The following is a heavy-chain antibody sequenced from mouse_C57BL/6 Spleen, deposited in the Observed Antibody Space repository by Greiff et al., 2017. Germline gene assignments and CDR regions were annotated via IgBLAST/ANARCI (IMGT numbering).Heavy chain of an antibody. Sequence: VQLQQSGAELVRPGASVKLSCTASGFNINDYYMHWVKQRPEQGLEWIGRIDPEDGDTEYAPKFQGKATMTADTSSNTAYMQLSSLTSEDTAVYYCTFYYGNSYYFDYWGQGTTLTVSS. V-gene: IGHV14-1*01. D-gene: IGHD2-1*01. J-gene: IGHJ2*01. CDR1: GFNINDYY. CDR3: TFYYGNSYYFDY. CDR2: IDPEDGDT.